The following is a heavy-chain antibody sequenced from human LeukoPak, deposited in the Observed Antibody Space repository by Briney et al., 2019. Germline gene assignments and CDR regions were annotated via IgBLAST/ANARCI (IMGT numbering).Heavy chain of an antibody. V-gene: IGHV3-23*01. CDR3: AKGSTMIVGFVSDFDY. Sequence: PGGSLRLSCAASGFTFSSYAMSWVRQAPRKGLEWVSAISGSGGSTYYADSVKGRFTISRDNSKNTLYLQMNSLRAEDTAVYYCAKGSTMIVGFVSDFDYWGQGTLVTVSS. CDR1: GFTFSSYA. D-gene: IGHD3-22*01. J-gene: IGHJ4*02. CDR2: ISGSGGST.